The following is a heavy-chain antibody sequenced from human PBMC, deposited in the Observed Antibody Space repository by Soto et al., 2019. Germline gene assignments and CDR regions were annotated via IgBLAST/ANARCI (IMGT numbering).Heavy chain of an antibody. CDR3: ARDFYDSVGYTWFDS. J-gene: IGHJ5*01. CDR1: GDTSTSYY. CDR2: IHNSGTS. V-gene: IGHV4-59*01. D-gene: IGHD3-22*01. Sequence: LSLTCTVSGDTSTSYYWGWIRQAPGKGLEWIGHIHNSGTSTHNPSLNGRVTISIDMSKKQFSLKLTSLTSADTAVYYCARDFYDSVGYTWFDSWSQGTLVTVSP.